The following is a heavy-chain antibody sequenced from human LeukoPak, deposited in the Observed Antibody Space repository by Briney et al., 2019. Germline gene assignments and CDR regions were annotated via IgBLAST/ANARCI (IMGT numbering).Heavy chain of an antibody. D-gene: IGHD3-22*01. CDR3: ARGQVVYSFHTSGYLDY. CDR2: MNPQSGNT. Sequence: ASVKVSCKASGYTFTSYEINWVRQATGQGLEWMGWMNPQSGNTGYAQKFQGRITTTRDTSINTAYMELSSLTSEDTAVYYCARGQVVYSFHTSGYLDYWGQGTLVTVSS. V-gene: IGHV1-8*01. CDR1: GYTFTSYE. J-gene: IGHJ4*02.